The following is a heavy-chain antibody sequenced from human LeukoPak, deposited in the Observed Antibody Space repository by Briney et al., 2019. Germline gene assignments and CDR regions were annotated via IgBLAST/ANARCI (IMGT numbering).Heavy chain of an antibody. CDR1: GLTFSSHW. CDR2: VNTDGSST. V-gene: IGHV3-74*01. J-gene: IGHJ5*02. CDR3: ARGQGDITGDINWFDP. Sequence: GGSLRLSCAASGLTFSSHWMHWVRQAPGKGLVWVSRVNTDGSSTIYADSVKGRFTISRDNAKNTLYLQMNSLRAEDTAVYYCARGQGDITGDINWFDPWGQGTLVTVSS. D-gene: IGHD1-20*01.